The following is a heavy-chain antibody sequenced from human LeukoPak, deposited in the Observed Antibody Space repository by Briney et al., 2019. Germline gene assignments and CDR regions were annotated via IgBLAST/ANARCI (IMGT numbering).Heavy chain of an antibody. V-gene: IGHV1-18*01. Sequence: ASVKVSCKATSRISWVRQAPGQGLEGMGWIGTYGGDTYYAQKFQGRITVTKDTSTSTVYMELRNLRSDDTAVYYCDDSGYNRDFDSWGQGTLVTVSS. CDR1: TSR. CDR3: DDSGYNRDFDS. CDR2: IGTYGGDT. J-gene: IGHJ5*01. D-gene: IGHD3-22*01.